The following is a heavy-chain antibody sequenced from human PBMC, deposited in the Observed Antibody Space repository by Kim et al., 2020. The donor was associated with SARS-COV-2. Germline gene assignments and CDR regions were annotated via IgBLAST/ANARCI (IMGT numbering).Heavy chain of an antibody. V-gene: IGHV1-2*02. J-gene: IGHJ4*02. D-gene: IGHD3-16*02. CDR2: INPNSGGT. Sequence: ASVKVSCKASGYTFTGYYMHWVRQAPGQGLEWMGWINPNSGGTNYAQKFQGRVTMTRDTSISTAYMELSRLRSDDTAVYYCARGYYDYVWGSYPLDYWGQGTLVTVSS. CDR3: ARGYYDYVWGSYPLDY. CDR1: GYTFTGYY.